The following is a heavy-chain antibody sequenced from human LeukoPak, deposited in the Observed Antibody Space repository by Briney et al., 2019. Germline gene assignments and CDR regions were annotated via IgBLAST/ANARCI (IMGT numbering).Heavy chain of an antibody. CDR2: IRYDGSNK. J-gene: IGHJ4*02. CDR1: GFTFSSYG. D-gene: IGHD5-18*01. CDR3: VRGNTAMAPRPFDY. V-gene: IGHV3-30*02. Sequence: GGSLRLSCAASGFTFSSYGMHWVRQAPGKGLEWVAFIRYDGSNKYYADSVKGRFTISRDNAKNSLYLQMNSLRAEDTAVYYCVRGNTAMAPRPFDYWGQGTLVTVSS.